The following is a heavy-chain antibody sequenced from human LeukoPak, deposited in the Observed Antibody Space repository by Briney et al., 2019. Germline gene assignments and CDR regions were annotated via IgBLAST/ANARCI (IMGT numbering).Heavy chain of an antibody. Sequence: SETLSLTCTVSGGSISSYYWSWIRQPPGKGLEWIGYIYYSESTNYNPSLKSRVTISVDTSKNQFSLKLSSATAADTAVYYCASSIAVAGSFDYWGQGTLVTVSS. CDR2: IYYSEST. V-gene: IGHV4-59*08. D-gene: IGHD6-19*01. CDR3: ASSIAVAGSFDY. CDR1: GGSISSYY. J-gene: IGHJ4*02.